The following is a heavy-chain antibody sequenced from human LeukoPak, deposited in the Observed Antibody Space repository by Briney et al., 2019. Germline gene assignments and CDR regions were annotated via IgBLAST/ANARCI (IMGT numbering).Heavy chain of an antibody. Sequence: PSETLSLTCTVSGGSISSYYWTWSRQPPGKGLEYIGYIYYTGGTNYNPSLKSRVTISVDTSKNQFSLKLSSVTAADTALYYCTREGRARGIGHNYLDYDLWGPGTLVTVSS. J-gene: IGHJ2*01. CDR2: IYYTGGT. V-gene: IGHV4-59*01. CDR1: GGSISSYY. D-gene: IGHD6-13*01. CDR3: TREGRARGIGHNYLDYDL.